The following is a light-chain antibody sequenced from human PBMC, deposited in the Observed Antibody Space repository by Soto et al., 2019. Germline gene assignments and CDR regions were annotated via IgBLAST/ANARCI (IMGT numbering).Light chain of an antibody. J-gene: IGLJ2*01. CDR2: DVS. CDR1: SSDVGGYNY. V-gene: IGLV2-14*01. CDR3: SSYTSSSTYVV. Sequence: QSALTQPASVSGSSGQSITISCNGTSSDVGGYNYVSWYQQHPGKAPKLIIYDVSNRPSGVSNRFSGSKSGNTASLTISGLQAEDEADYYCSSYTSSSTYVVFGGGTQLTVL.